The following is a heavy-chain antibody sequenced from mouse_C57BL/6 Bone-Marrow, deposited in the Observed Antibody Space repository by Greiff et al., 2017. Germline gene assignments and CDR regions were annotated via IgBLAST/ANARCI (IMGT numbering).Heavy chain of an antibody. CDR3: ARSEYYGSSPYYFDY. Sequence: VTLKESGAELVKPGASVKLSCTASGFNIKDYYMHWVKQRTEQGLEWIGRIDPEDGETKYAPKFQGKATITADTSSNTAYLQLSSLTSEDTAVYYCARSEYYGSSPYYFDYWGQGTTLTVSS. D-gene: IGHD1-1*01. J-gene: IGHJ2*01. CDR2: IDPEDGET. V-gene: IGHV14-2*01. CDR1: GFNIKDYY.